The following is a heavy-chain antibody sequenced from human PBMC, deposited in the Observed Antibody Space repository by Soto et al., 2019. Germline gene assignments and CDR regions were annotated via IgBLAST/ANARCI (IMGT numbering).Heavy chain of an antibody. CDR1: GGTFSSYA. D-gene: IGHD4-17*01. J-gene: IGHJ4*02. CDR3: ARDNPRYGDYFDY. Sequence: SVKVSCKASGGTFSSYAISWVRQAPGQGLEWMGGIIPIFGTANYAQKFQGRVTITADESTSTAYMELSSLRSEDTAVYYCARDNPRYGDYFDYWGQGTLVTVSS. CDR2: IIPIFGTA. V-gene: IGHV1-69*13.